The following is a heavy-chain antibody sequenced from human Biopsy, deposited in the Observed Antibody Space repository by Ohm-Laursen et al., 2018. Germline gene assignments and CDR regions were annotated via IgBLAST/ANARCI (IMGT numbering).Heavy chain of an antibody. D-gene: IGHD6-19*01. CDR1: GGSISGSS. Sequence: TLSLTCTVSGGSISGSSWSWIRQAPGRGLEWVGYISYSGSTSNNPSLKSRITISVDTFKNQISLKVTSVTAADTAVYYCAKHGSGWTGDDALHIWGQGTMVTVSS. CDR3: AKHGSGWTGDDALHI. J-gene: IGHJ3*02. V-gene: IGHV4-59*08. CDR2: ISYSGST.